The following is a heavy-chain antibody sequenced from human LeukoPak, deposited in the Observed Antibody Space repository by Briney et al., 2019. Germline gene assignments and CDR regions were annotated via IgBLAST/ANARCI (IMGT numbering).Heavy chain of an antibody. CDR2: LYVSGST. CDR1: GGSISPYY. Sequence: PSETLSLTCTVSGGSISPYYWNWIRQPAGKGLEWIGRLYVSGSTDYNPSLKSRVSISGDTSKNQFSLKLSSVTAADTAVYYCARGPSHYYGSGSSFDYWGQGTLVTVSS. D-gene: IGHD3-10*01. CDR3: ARGPSHYYGSGSSFDY. V-gene: IGHV4-4*07. J-gene: IGHJ4*02.